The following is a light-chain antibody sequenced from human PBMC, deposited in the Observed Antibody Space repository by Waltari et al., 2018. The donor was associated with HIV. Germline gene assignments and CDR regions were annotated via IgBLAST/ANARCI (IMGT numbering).Light chain of an antibody. CDR1: QSVNIY. V-gene: IGKV3-11*01. CDR3: QQRSTWNT. CDR2: DAS. J-gene: IGKJ2*01. Sequence: IVLTQSPATLSLSPGERATLSCRASQSVNIYLTWYQQKPGQAPRLLIYDASNRATGIPARFSGSGSGTDFTLTISSLEPEDLAVYYCQQRSTWNTFGQGTKLEMK.